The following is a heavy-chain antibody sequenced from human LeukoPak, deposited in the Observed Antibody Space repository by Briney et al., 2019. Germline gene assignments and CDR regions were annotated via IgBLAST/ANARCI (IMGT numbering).Heavy chain of an antibody. CDR3: ARLRYCSSTSCP. CDR2: INHSGST. V-gene: IGHV4-34*01. Sequence: SETLSLTCAVYGGSFSGYYWSWIRQPPGMGLEWIGEINHSGSTNYNPSLKSRVTISVDTSKNQFSLKLSSVTAADTAVYYCARLRYCSSTSCPWGQGTLVTVSS. D-gene: IGHD2-2*01. CDR1: GGSFSGYY. J-gene: IGHJ5*02.